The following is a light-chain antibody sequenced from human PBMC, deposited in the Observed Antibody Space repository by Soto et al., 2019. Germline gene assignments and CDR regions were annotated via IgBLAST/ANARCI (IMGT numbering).Light chain of an antibody. V-gene: IGKV1-8*01. CDR2: AAS. J-gene: IGKJ2*01. Sequence: AIRMNQSPSSLSASTGDRVTITCRASQGISSYLAWYQQKPGKAPKLLIYAASTLQSGVPSRFSGSGSGTEFTLTISCLQSEDLATYYCQQYYSYPPYTVGQGTKLEIK. CDR3: QQYYSYPPYT. CDR1: QGISSY.